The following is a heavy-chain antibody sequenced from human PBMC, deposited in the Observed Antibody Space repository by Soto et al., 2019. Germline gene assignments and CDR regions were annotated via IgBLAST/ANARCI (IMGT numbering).Heavy chain of an antibody. D-gene: IGHD3-16*02. CDR2: IYYSGST. CDR3: ARGSADDYVWGSYREAIDY. J-gene: IGHJ4*02. Sequence: QVQLQESGPGLVKPSQTLSLTCTVSGGSISSGGYYWSWIRQHPGKGLEWIGYIYYSGSTYYNPSLKSRVTISVDTSKNQFSLKLSSVTAADTAVYYCARGSADDYVWGSYREAIDYWGQGTLVTVSS. V-gene: IGHV4-31*03. CDR1: GGSISSGGYY.